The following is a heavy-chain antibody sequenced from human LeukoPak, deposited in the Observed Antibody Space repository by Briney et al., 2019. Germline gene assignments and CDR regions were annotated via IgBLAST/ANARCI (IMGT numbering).Heavy chain of an antibody. CDR2: IIGGDAIT. CDR3: VKDAVVVPTGWFDP. D-gene: IGHD2-2*01. J-gene: IGHJ5*02. CDR1: GFTLSSHA. V-gene: IGHV3-23*01. Sequence: GGSLRLSRAASGFTLSSHAMSWVRQAPGKGLEWVSAIIGGDAITYYADSVKGRFTISRDNSKNTLYLQMNSLRAEDTALYYCVKDAVVVPTGWFDPWGQGTLVTVSS.